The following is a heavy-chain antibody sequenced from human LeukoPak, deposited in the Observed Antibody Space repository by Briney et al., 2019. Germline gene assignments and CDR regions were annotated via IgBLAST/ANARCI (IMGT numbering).Heavy chain of an antibody. D-gene: IGHD3-10*01. CDR1: GDSVSSNSAA. V-gene: IGHV6-1*01. CDR3: ARDRGTMVRGVFYYYYMDV. Sequence: SQTLSLTCAISGDSVSSNSAAWNWIRQSPSRGLEWLGRTYYRSKWYNDYAVSVESRITINPDTSKNQFSLQLNSVTPEDTAVYYCARDRGTMVRGVFYYYYMDVWGKGTTVTISS. J-gene: IGHJ6*03. CDR2: TYYRSKWYN.